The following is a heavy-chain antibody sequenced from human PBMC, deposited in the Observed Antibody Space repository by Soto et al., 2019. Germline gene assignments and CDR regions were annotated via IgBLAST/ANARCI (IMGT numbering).Heavy chain of an antibody. CDR1: GFTFSSYA. Sequence: GGSLRLSCAASGFTFSSYAMSWVRQAPGKGLEWVSAISGSGGSTYYADSVKGRFTISRDNSKNTLYLQMNSLRAEDTAVYYCAKDGRSSVVPFRFDYWGQGTLVTVSS. CDR2: ISGSGGST. J-gene: IGHJ4*02. V-gene: IGHV3-23*01. D-gene: IGHD6-19*01. CDR3: AKDGRSSVVPFRFDY.